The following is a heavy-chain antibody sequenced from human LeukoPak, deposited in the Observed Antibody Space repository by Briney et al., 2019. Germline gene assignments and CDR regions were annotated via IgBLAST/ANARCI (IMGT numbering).Heavy chain of an antibody. V-gene: IGHV3-23*01. CDR2: ISGSGGST. D-gene: IGHD3-9*01. Sequence: GGSLRLSCAASGFTFSSYAMSWVRQAPGKGLEWVSAISGSGGSTYYADSVKGRFTISRDNSKNTLYLQMNSLRAEDTAVYYCAKYYDILTGYSRYNWLDPWGQGTLVTVSS. CDR1: GFTFSSYA. J-gene: IGHJ5*02. CDR3: AKYYDILTGYSRYNWLDP.